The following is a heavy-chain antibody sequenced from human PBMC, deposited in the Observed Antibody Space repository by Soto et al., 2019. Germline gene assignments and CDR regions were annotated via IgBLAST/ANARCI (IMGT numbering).Heavy chain of an antibody. D-gene: IGHD3-22*01. J-gene: IGHJ4*02. CDR2: IYYSGST. V-gene: IGHV4-31*03. Sequence: SETLSLTCTVSVGSIRSGDYYWSWIRQHPGKGLEWIGYIYYSGSTYYNPSLKSRVTISVDTSKNQFSLKLSSVTAADTAVYYCARDSPDSSGYLVDIWGQGTLVTVSS. CDR1: VGSIRSGDYY. CDR3: ARDSPDSSGYLVDI.